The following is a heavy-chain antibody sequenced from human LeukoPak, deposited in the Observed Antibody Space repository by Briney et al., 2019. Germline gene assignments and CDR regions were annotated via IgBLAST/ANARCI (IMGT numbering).Heavy chain of an antibody. V-gene: IGHV3-21*01. CDR3: ARGSYYDSSTEIDY. Sequence: PGGSLRLSCAASGFTFSSYSMNWVRQAPGKGLEWVSSISSSSYIYYADSVKGRFTISRDNAKNSLYLQMSSQRAEDTAVYYCARGSYYDSSTEIDYWGQGTLVTVSS. CDR2: ISSSSYI. J-gene: IGHJ4*02. D-gene: IGHD3-22*01. CDR1: GFTFSSYS.